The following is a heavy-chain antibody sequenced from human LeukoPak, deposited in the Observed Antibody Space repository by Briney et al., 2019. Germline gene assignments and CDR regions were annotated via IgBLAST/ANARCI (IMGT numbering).Heavy chain of an antibody. CDR1: GGTFSSYA. D-gene: IGHD4-17*01. CDR3: ARDRSDPYYGDSLHYYYGMDV. Sequence: ASVKVSCKASGGTFSSYAISWVRQAPGQGLEWMGRIIPILGIANYAQKFQGRVTITADKSTSTAYMELSSLRSEDTAVYYCARDRSDPYYGDSLHYYYGMDVWGQGTTVTVSS. V-gene: IGHV1-69*04. CDR2: IIPILGIA. J-gene: IGHJ6*02.